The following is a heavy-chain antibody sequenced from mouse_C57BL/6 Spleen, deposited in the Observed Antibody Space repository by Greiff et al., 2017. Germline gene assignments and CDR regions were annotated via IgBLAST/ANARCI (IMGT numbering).Heavy chain of an antibody. Sequence: QVQLKESGPELVKPGASVKLSCKASGYTFTSYDINWVKQRPGQGLEWIGWIYPRDGSTKYNEKFKGKATLTVDTSSSTAYMELHSLTSEDSAVYFCARGTAQATDWFAYWGQGTLVTVSA. J-gene: IGHJ3*01. CDR1: GYTFTSYD. CDR3: ARGTAQATDWFAY. D-gene: IGHD3-2*02. V-gene: IGHV1-85*01. CDR2: IYPRDGST.